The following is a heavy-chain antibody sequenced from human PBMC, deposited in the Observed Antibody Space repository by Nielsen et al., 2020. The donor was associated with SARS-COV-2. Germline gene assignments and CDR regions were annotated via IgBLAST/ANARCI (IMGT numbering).Heavy chain of an antibody. V-gene: IGHV3-23*01. CDR3: AKDRAPNVDIVPTPFNY. D-gene: IGHD5-12*01. J-gene: IGHJ4*02. Sequence: GESLKISCAASGFTFSSYAMNWVRQAPGKGLEWVSVISGSGGSTYYADSVKGRFSISRDNSKNTLYLQMNSLRAEDTAVYYCAKDRAPNVDIVPTPFNYWGQGTLVTVSS. CDR2: ISGSGGST. CDR1: GFTFSSYA.